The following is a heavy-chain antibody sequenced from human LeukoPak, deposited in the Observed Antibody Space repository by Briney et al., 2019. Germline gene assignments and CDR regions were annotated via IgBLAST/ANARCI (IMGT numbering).Heavy chain of an antibody. CDR3: ARMGAMAGASANVDY. D-gene: IGHD6-19*01. CDR2: IHYSGIT. J-gene: IGHJ4*02. CDR1: GGSISGYY. Sequence: SETLSLTCTVSGGSISGYYWSWIRQPPGKGLEWIGYIHYSGITDYDPSLRSRVTMSVDKSKNQFSLTLNSVTAADTAVYYCARMGAMAGASANVDYWGQGTLVTVSS. V-gene: IGHV4-59*01.